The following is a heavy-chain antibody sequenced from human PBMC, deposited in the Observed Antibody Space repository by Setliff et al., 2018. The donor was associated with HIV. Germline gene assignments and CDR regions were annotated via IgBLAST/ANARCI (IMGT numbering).Heavy chain of an antibody. D-gene: IGHD3-3*01. CDR3: ARGLTIFGVATPGIYSFMDV. J-gene: IGHJ6*03. V-gene: IGHV4-59*11. CDR1: GGSITGHY. Sequence: LSLTCTVSGGSITGHYWSWIRQPPGKGLEWIGYIHYSGGSNYNPSLKSRVSISVDPSKKQVSLKLNSVTAADTAVYYCARGLTIFGVATPGIYSFMDVWGKGTTVTVSS. CDR2: IHYSGGS.